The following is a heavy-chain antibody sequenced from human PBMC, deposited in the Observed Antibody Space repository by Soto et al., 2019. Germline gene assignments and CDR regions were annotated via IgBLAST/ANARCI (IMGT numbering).Heavy chain of an antibody. Sequence: QVQLVESGGGVVQPGRSLRLSCEGSGFTFRNHGMHWIRQSPGKGLEWLAVIWYDGSEKYYADSVKGRFTISRDNSKNPLYLQMNSLKVEDTAIYYCARWSNNKVVDPGGQGTVVTVS. CDR3: ARWSNNKVVDP. V-gene: IGHV3-33*01. CDR1: GFTFRNHG. J-gene: IGHJ5*02. D-gene: IGHD1-1*01. CDR2: IWYDGSEK.